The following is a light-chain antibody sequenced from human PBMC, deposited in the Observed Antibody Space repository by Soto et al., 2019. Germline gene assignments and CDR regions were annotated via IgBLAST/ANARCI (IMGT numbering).Light chain of an antibody. CDR1: QSVSSN. V-gene: IGKV3-15*01. CDR2: GAS. Sequence: EIVMTQSPATLSVSPGGRATLSCRASQSVSSNLAWYQQKPGQPPSLLIYGASARATGIPARFSGSGSGTEFTLTISNLQSEDFAVYYCQHHNNWPFTFGQGTKVDIK. J-gene: IGKJ2*01. CDR3: QHHNNWPFT.